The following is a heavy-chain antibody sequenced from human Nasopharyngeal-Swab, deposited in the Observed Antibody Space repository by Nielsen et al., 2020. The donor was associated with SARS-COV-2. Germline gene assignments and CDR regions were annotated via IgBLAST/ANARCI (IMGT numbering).Heavy chain of an antibody. CDR2: IYYSGST. Sequence: SETLSLTYTVSGGSVSSGSYYWSWLRQPPGKGLEWIGYIYYSGSTNYNPSLKSRVTISVDTSKNQFSLKLSSVTAADTAVYYCARDHYGSGSPSMDVWGQGTTVTVSS. CDR3: ARDHYGSGSPSMDV. D-gene: IGHD3-10*01. CDR1: GGSVSSGSYY. V-gene: IGHV4-61*01. J-gene: IGHJ6*02.